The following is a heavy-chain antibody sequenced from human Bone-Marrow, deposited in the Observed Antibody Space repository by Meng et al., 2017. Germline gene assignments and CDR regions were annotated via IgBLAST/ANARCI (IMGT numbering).Heavy chain of an antibody. V-gene: IGHV3-15*01. Sequence: VPVAESGGGVVQPGRSLRLSCAASGITFSYAWMTWVRQAQGKGLEWIGRMKSNVDSGTVDYAAAVKGRFFISRDDSENTFYLQMNSLKTEDTAVYYCSGHVDYWGHGTLVTVSS. CDR3: SGHVDY. CDR1: GITFSYAW. CDR2: MKSNVDSGTV. J-gene: IGHJ4*01.